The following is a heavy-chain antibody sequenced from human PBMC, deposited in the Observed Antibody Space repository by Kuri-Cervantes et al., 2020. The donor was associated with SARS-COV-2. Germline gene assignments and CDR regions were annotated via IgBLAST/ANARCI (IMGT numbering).Heavy chain of an antibody. Sequence: ASVHVSCKASGYTFTSYYMHWVRQAPGQGLEWMGIINPSGGSTSYAQKFQGRVTMTRDTYTSTVYMELSSLRSEDKAVYYCARTRIAAAGTDGFDIWGQGTMVTVSS. CDR3: ARTRIAAAGTDGFDI. CDR1: GYTFTSYY. D-gene: IGHD6-13*01. J-gene: IGHJ3*02. CDR2: INPSGGST. V-gene: IGHV1-46*01.